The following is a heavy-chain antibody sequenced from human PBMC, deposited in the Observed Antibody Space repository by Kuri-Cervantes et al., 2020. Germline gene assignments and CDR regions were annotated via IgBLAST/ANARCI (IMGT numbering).Heavy chain of an antibody. J-gene: IGHJ4*02. V-gene: IGHV1-2*02. D-gene: IGHD1-26*01. Sequence: ASVKVSCKASGYTFTGYYIHWVRQAPGQGLEWMGWINPNSGGTNYAQKFQGRVTMTRDTSISTAYMELSRLRSDDTAVYYCARDWGGVGATLEGWGQGTLVTVSS. CDR1: GYTFTGYY. CDR3: ARDWGGVGATLEG. CDR2: INPNSGGT.